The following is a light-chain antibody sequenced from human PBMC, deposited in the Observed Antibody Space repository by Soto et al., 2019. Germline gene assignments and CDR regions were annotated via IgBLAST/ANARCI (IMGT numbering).Light chain of an antibody. V-gene: IGKV3-15*01. CDR3: QQSNNWPYT. J-gene: IGKJ2*01. CDR1: QSVSDN. CDR2: GAS. Sequence: EIVMTQSPATLSVSPGERATLSCRASQSVSDNLAWYQKKPGQAPRLLIYGASTRATGIPARFSGSGSGTEFTPTISSLQSEDFAIYYCQQSNNWPYTFGQGTKVDIK.